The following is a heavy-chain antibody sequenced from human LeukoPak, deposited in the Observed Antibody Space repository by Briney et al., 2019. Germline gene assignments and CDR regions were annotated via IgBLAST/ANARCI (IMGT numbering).Heavy chain of an antibody. CDR3: ARAPTLKPYYYYGMDV. V-gene: IGHV4-31*03. J-gene: IGHJ6*02. CDR2: IYYSGST. Sequence: SQTLSLTCTVSGGSISSGGYYWSWIRQHPGKGLEWSGYIYYSGSTYYNPSLKSRVTISVDTSKNQFSLKLSSVTAADTAVYYCARAPTLKPYYYYGMDVWGQGTTVTVSS. CDR1: GGSISSGGYY.